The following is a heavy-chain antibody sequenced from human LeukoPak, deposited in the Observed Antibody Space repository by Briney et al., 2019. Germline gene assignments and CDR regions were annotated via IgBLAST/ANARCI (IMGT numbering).Heavy chain of an antibody. D-gene: IGHD2-2*01. V-gene: IGHV4-34*01. CDR1: GGSFSGYY. CDR2: INHSGST. Sequence: SETLSLTCAVYGGSFSGYYWSWIRQPPGKGLEWIGEINHSGSTNYNPSLKSRVTISVDTSKTQSSLKLSSVTAADTAVYYCARGTNCSSTSCYYVYWGQGTLVTVSS. J-gene: IGHJ4*02. CDR3: ARGTNCSSTSCYYVY.